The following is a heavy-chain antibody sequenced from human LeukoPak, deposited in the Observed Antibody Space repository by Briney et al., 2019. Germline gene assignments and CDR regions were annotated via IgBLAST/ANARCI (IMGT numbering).Heavy chain of an antibody. D-gene: IGHD5-18*01. J-gene: IGHJ4*02. CDR1: GGSISGYY. CDR2: IYYTGST. Sequence: SETLSLTCTVSGGSISGYYWSWIRQPPGKGLEWIGNIYYTGSTSYNPSLKSRVTISVGTSKNQISLRLSSVTAADTAVYYCARVGYSYEADYWGQGTLVTVSS. V-gene: IGHV4-59*01. CDR3: ARVGYSYEADY.